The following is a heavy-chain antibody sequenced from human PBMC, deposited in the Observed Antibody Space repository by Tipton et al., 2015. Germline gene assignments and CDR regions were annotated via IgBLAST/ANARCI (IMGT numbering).Heavy chain of an antibody. CDR1: GGSVTSGSYY. Sequence: LRLSCTVSGGSVTSGSYYWSWIRQPPGKGLEWIGYISYTDGAHYNPALKSRVTISVDTSKNQFSLTLNSVAAADTAVYYCARDLEHGMDVWGQGTTVTVSS. CDR2: ISYTDGA. CDR3: ARDLEHGMDV. D-gene: IGHD5-24*01. V-gene: IGHV4-61*01. J-gene: IGHJ6*02.